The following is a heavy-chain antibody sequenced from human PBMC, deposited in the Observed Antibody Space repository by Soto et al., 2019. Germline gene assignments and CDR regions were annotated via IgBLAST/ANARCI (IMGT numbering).Heavy chain of an antibody. CDR1: GYSFTDYH. CDR2: INPESGGT. J-gene: IGHJ6*02. V-gene: IGHV1-2*04. D-gene: IGHD2-8*01. CDR3: ARGDSTDCSNGVCSFFYNHDMDV. Sequence: GASVKVSCKASGYSFTDYHIHWVRQAPGQGLEWLGRINPESGGTSTAQKFQGWVTMTTDTSISTASMELTRLTSDDTAIYYCARGDSTDCSNGVCSFFYNHDMDVWGQGTTVTVS.